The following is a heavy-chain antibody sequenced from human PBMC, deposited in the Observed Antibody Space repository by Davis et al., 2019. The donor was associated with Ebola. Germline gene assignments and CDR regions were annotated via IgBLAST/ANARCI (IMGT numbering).Heavy chain of an antibody. CDR3: ARGETYYYGSGSYAFDY. Sequence: PGGSLRLSCAASGFTFSSYSMNWVRQPPGKGLEWIGSIYYSGTTYYNPSLKSRVTISVDTSKNQFSLKLSSVTAADTAVYYCARGETYYYGSGSYAFDYWGQGTLVTVSS. CDR2: IYYSGTT. CDR1: GFTFSSYS. D-gene: IGHD3-10*01. V-gene: IGHV4-59*01. J-gene: IGHJ4*02.